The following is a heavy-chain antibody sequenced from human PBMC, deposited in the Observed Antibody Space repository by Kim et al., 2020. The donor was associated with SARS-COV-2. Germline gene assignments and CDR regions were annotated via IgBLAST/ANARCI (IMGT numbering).Heavy chain of an antibody. J-gene: IGHJ3*02. V-gene: IGHV3-21*01. CDR2: ISSSSSCL. CDR1: GFTFSGYS. D-gene: IGHD1-26*01. CDR3: AREMVGAKGADAFDI. Sequence: GGSLRLSCAASGFTFSGYSMNWVRQAPGKGLEWVSSISSSSSCLDSAESVKGRFTISRDNAKKSLYLQMNSLRAEDTVVYYCAREMVGAKGADAFDIWGQGTMVTVSS.